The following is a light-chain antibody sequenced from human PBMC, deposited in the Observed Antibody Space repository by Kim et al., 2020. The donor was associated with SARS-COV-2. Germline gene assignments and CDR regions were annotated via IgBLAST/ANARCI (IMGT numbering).Light chain of an antibody. J-gene: IGLJ3*02. V-gene: IGLV2-14*01. CDR3: SSYTSSNTWV. Sequence: QSALTQPASVSGSPGQSITISCTGTSSDVGGYNYVSWYQQHPGKAPKLMIYYVSKRPSGVSNRFSGSKSGNTASLTISGLQAEDEADYYCSSYTSSNTWVFGGGTQLTVL. CDR2: YVS. CDR1: SSDVGGYNY.